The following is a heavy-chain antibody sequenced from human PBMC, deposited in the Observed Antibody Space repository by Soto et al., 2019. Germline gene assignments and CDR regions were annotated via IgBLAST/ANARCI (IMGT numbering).Heavy chain of an antibody. Sequence: ASVKVVFKASGYTSTRYAMYWARQTPGQRPACIGWNNAGNGNTKYSQKFQGRVTITRDTSASTAYMELSSLRSEDTAVEYCARYPGYRYGYKWGEGTLSAVSS. J-gene: IGHJ4*02. V-gene: IGHV1-3*01. CDR1: GYTSTRYA. D-gene: IGHD5-18*01. CDR3: ARYPGYRYGYK. CDR2: NNAGNGNT.